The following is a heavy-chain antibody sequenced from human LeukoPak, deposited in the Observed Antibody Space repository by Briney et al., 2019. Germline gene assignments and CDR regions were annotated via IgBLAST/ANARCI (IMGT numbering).Heavy chain of an antibody. D-gene: IGHD1-26*01. CDR3: ARDPIVGATHGDY. J-gene: IGHJ4*02. Sequence: PSGTLSLTCTVSGGSISSGDYYWSWIRQPPGKGLEWIGYIYYSGSTYYNPSLKSRVTISVDTSKNQFSLKLSSVTAADTAVYYCARDPIVGATHGDYWGQGTLVTVSS. V-gene: IGHV4-30-4*08. CDR2: IYYSGST. CDR1: GGSISSGDYY.